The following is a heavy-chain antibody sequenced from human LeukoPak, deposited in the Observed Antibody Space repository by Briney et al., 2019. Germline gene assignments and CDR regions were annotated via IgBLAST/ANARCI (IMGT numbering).Heavy chain of an antibody. CDR1: GYTFTSYG. CDR2: ISAYNGNT. V-gene: IGHV1-18*01. D-gene: IGHD3-22*01. Sequence: ASVKVSCKASGYTFTSYGISWVRQAPGQGLEWMGWISAYNGNTNYAQKLQGRVTMTTDTSTSTAYMELRSLRSDDTAVYYCARSGWYYYDGSGAVSAFDIWGQGTMVTVSS. J-gene: IGHJ3*02. CDR3: ARSGWYYYDGSGAVSAFDI.